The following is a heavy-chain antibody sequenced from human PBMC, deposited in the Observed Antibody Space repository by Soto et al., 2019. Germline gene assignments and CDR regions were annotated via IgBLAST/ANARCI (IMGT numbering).Heavy chain of an antibody. CDR3: ARDHCSSTSCYAQNDY. CDR2: ISAYNGNT. J-gene: IGHJ4*02. D-gene: IGHD2-2*01. CDR1: GYAFTSYG. V-gene: IGHV1-18*01. Sequence: GASVKVSCKASGYAFTSYGISWVRQAPGQGLEWMGWISAYNGNTNYAQKLQGRVTMTTDTSTSTAYMELRSLRSDDTAVYYCARDHCSSTSCYAQNDYWGQGTLVTVSS.